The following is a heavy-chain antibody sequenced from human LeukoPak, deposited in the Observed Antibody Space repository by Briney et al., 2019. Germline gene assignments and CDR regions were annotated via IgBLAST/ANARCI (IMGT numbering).Heavy chain of an antibody. CDR1: GGSISSSSYY. CDR3: ARHQTLVIVDYDY. CDR2: FYSSGST. J-gene: IGHJ4*02. D-gene: IGHD2-21*01. V-gene: IGHV4-39*01. Sequence: TSETLSLTCTVSGGSISSSSYYWGWIRQPPGKGLEWIGTFYSSGSTYYNPSLKSRVTISIDTSKNQFSLKLSSVTAADTAVYYCARHQTLVIVDYDYWGQGTLVTVSS.